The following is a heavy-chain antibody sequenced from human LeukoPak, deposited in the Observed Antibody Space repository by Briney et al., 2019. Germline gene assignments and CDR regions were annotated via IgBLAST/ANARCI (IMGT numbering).Heavy chain of an antibody. CDR2: IYSGGEI. V-gene: IGHV3-53*01. D-gene: IGHD1-14*01. CDR3: ARGVYRRNWHLDY. Sequence: GGSLRLSCAVSGFTVGDNYMSWVRLAPGEGLERVAVIYSGGEIYYADSVKGRLILSRDNSKNTLYLQMNSLRAEDTAVYYCARGVYRRNWHLDYWGQGILVTVSS. CDR1: GFTVGDNY. J-gene: IGHJ4*02.